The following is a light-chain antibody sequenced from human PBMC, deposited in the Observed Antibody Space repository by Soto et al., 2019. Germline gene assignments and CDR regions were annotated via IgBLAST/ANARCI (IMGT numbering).Light chain of an antibody. J-gene: IGLJ2*01. CDR3: SSYTSISTLEV. CDR2: DVS. V-gene: IGLV2-14*01. Sequence: QSALTQPASVSGSPGQSITISFTGTSSDVGAYNYVSWYQQHPGKAPKLMIYDVSNRPSGVSNRFSGSKSGNTASLTISGLQAEDEADYYCSSYTSISTLEVFGGGTKLTVL. CDR1: SSDVGAYNY.